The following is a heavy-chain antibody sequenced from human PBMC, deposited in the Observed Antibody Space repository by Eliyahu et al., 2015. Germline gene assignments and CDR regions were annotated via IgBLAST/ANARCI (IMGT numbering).Heavy chain of an antibody. V-gene: IGHV3-66*04. CDR1: GFAVGXHF. CDR3: ARHGYYGSGSHYFDY. J-gene: IGHJ4*02. Sequence: EVQLVESGGGLVQPGGSLRLSCAASGFAVGXHFMTGVRQAPGKGLEWVSVIXGGGSTYYADSVKGRFTISRDNSKNTLYLQMSSLRVEDTAVYYCARHGYYGSGSHYFDYWGQGTLLTVSS. D-gene: IGHD3-10*01. CDR2: IXGGGST.